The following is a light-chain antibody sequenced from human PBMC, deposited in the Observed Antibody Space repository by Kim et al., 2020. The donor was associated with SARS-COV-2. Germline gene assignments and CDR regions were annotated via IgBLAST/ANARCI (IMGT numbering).Light chain of an antibody. CDR2: GAS. CDR1: QSVSSNY. Sequence: SPGERATLSCRASQSVSSNYLAWYQQKPGQAPRLLMYGASSRATGIPDRFSGSGSGTDFTLTISRLEPEDFAVYYCQQYANSPLIFGGGTKVDIK. CDR3: QQYANSPLI. J-gene: IGKJ4*01. V-gene: IGKV3-20*01.